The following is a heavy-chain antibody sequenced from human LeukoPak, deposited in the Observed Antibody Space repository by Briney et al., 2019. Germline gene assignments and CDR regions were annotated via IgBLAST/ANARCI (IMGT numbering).Heavy chain of an antibody. CDR1: GYTLTELS. CDR3: ATGGRWELLIGFEY. V-gene: IGHV1-24*01. D-gene: IGHD4-23*01. J-gene: IGHJ4*02. Sequence: ASVKASCKVSGYTLTELSVHWVRQAPGQGLEWLGGFDLEDGETSYAPKLQGRVTMTEDRSRDTAYMELTSLTEEDTAVYYCATGGRWELLIGFEYWGQGTLVTVSS. CDR2: FDLEDGET.